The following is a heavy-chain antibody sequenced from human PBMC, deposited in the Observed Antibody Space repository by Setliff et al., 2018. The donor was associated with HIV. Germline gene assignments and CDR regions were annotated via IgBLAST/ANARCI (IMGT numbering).Heavy chain of an antibody. V-gene: IGHV4-38-2*02. D-gene: IGHD2-21*02. CDR2: IYHSGNT. J-gene: IGHJ3*02. CDR3: ARGQGCGGGCHYAFEM. Sequence: SETLSLTCTVSGDSISSDFYWGWIRQPPGKGLEWIGSIYHSGNTYYMPSLQSRVTISVYMSKNQFSLNLNSVTAADTAVYYCARGQGCGGGCHYAFEMWGQGTMVTVSS. CDR1: GDSISSDFY.